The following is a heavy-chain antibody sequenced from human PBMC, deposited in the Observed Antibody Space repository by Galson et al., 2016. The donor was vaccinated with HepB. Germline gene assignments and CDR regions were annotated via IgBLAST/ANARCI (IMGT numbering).Heavy chain of an antibody. CDR1: GFAFEADS. V-gene: IGHV3-21*01. Sequence: SLRLSCAASGFAFEADSMNWVRQAPGKGLEWISSITGSSSHSYFADSVKGRFAISRDNGKKSLFLQMNGLRPEDTAVYYCARGVGVEVAFTEDEYFPHWGQGILVIVSS. CDR2: ITGSSSHS. J-gene: IGHJ1*01. D-gene: IGHD2-15*01. CDR3: ARGVGVEVAFTEDEYFPH.